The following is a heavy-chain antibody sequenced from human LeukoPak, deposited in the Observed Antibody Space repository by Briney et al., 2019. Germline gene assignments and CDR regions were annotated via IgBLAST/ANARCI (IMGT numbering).Heavy chain of an antibody. CDR1: GFTFSGYA. D-gene: IGHD3-16*01. V-gene: IGHV3-23*01. CDR3: TKRDYFSSSSHSRLFDS. Sequence: GGSLRLSCTASGFTFSGYAMNWVRQAPGKGLEWVSAITGSGSNTYYADSVTGRFTISRDNSKNTLFLQMNSLRAEDTAVYYCTKRDYFSSSSHSRLFDSWGQGTLVTVSS. J-gene: IGHJ4*02. CDR2: ITGSGSNT.